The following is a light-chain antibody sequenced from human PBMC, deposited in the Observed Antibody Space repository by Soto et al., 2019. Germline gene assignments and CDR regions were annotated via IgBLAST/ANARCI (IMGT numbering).Light chain of an antibody. CDR1: SSDVGNSNY. J-gene: IGLJ2*01. CDR2: EVT. Sequence: QSALTQPASVSGSPGQSITISCTGTSSDVGNSNYVSWYQQHPGKAPKLMIYEVTNRPSGVSNRFSGSKSGNTASLTISGLQAEDEADYYCSSYTSGRTLVLFGGGTQLTVL. CDR3: SSYTSGRTLVL. V-gene: IGLV2-14*01.